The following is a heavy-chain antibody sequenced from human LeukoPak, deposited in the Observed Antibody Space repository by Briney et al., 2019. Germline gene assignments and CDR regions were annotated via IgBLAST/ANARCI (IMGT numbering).Heavy chain of an antibody. J-gene: IGHJ4*02. V-gene: IGHV3-23*01. CDR2: LSGSGGST. Sequence: GGSLRLSCAASGFTFDTYTMSWVRQAPGKGLEWVSGLSGSGGSTYYADSVKGRFTISRDNAKNTLYLQMNSLRAEDTAVYYCAKRRCSGGCCYGRGFDYWGQGTLVTVSS. CDR3: AKRRCSGGCCYGRGFDY. CDR1: GFTFDTYT. D-gene: IGHD2-15*01.